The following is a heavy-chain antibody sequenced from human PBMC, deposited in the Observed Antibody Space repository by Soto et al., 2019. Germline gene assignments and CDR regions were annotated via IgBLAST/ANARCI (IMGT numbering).Heavy chain of an antibody. CDR2: IIPILGIA. Sequence: SVQVSCKASGGTFSSYAISWVRQAPGQGLEWMGGIIPILGIANYAHKLQGRVTITADKSTATAYMELSRLRAEDTAVYYCAREGGYCSSTSCYYFDYWGQGTLVTVSS. CDR1: GGTFSSYA. V-gene: IGHV1-69*10. J-gene: IGHJ4*02. D-gene: IGHD2-2*01. CDR3: AREGGYCSSTSCYYFDY.